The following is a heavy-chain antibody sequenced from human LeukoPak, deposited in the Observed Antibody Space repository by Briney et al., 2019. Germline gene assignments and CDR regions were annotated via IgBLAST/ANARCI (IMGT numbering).Heavy chain of an antibody. CDR2: IKPDGSER. V-gene: IGHV3-7*01. J-gene: IGHJ5*01. CDR1: GYLFRPSY. CDR3: VRGGTYWTVS. Sequence: GGSLRLPCAPWGYLFRPSYKSWPPKARGKGLEGVATIKPDGSERYDVDSVSGRFTISRDNTNDSLFLQMNSLRVDDTAVYYCVRGGTYWTVSWGQGTLVNVS.